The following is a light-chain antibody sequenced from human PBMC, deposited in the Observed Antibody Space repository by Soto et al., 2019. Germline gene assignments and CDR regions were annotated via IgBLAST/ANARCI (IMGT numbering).Light chain of an antibody. V-gene: IGLV2-11*01. CDR3: CSYAGSYTHYV. J-gene: IGLJ1*01. Sequence: QSALTQPRSVSGSPGQSVTISCTGTSSDVGGYNYVSWYQQHPGKAPKLMIYDVSKRPSGVPDRFSGSKSGNTASLTISGLQAEDEAGYYCCSYAGSYTHYVFGTGTKVTVL. CDR1: SSDVGGYNY. CDR2: DVS.